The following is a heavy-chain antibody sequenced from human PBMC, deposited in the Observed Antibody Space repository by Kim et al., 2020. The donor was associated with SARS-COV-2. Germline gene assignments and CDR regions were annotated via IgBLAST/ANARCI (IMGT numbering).Heavy chain of an antibody. CDR1: GYTFTSYG. J-gene: IGHJ3*02. CDR2: ISAYNGNT. V-gene: IGHV1-18*04. D-gene: IGHD2-2*02. CDR3: ARKEGGPAEMYCSSTSCYKAFDI. Sequence: ASVKVSCKASGYTFTSYGISWVRQAPGQGLEWMGWISAYNGNTNYAPKLQGRVTMTTDTSTGTAYMELRSLRSDDTAVYYCARKEGGPAEMYCSSTSCYKAFDIWGQGTMVTVSS.